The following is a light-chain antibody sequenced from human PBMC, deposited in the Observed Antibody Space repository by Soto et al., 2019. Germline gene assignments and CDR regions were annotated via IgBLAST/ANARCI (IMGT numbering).Light chain of an antibody. CDR3: QVWDSSSDHPHAV. CDR1: NIGSKS. CDR2: YDS. V-gene: IGLV3-21*04. J-gene: IGLJ7*01. Sequence: SYELTQPPSVSMAPGKTARITCGGNNIGSKSVHWYQQKPGQAPVLVIYYDSDRPSGIPERFSGSNSGNTATLTISRVEAGDEADYYCQVWDSSSDHPHAVFGGGTQLTVL.